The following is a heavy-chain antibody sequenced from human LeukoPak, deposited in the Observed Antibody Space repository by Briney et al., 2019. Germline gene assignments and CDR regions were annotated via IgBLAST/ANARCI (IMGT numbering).Heavy chain of an antibody. Sequence: SVKVSCKASGGIFSSYAISWVRQAPGQGLEWMGGIIPIFGTANYAQKFQGRVTITADESTSTAYMELSSLRSEDTAVHYCARVKDCSGGSCPLGAFDIWGQGTMVTVSS. V-gene: IGHV1-69*01. CDR1: GGIFSSYA. D-gene: IGHD2-15*01. CDR2: IIPIFGTA. CDR3: ARVKDCSGGSCPLGAFDI. J-gene: IGHJ3*02.